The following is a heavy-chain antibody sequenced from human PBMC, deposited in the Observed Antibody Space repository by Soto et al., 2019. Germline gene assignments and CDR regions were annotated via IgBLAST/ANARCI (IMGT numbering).Heavy chain of an antibody. CDR1: GFTFSSYS. V-gene: IGHV3-23*01. CDR3: AKSRRGVYGVNDAFDI. CDR2: ISGSGGST. Sequence: GGSLRLSCAASGFTFSSYSMNWVRQAPGKGLEWVSAISGSGGSTYYADSVKGRFTISRDNSKNTLYLQMNSLRAEDTAVYYCAKSRRGVYGVNDAFDIWGQGTLVALSS. D-gene: IGHD4-17*01. J-gene: IGHJ3*02.